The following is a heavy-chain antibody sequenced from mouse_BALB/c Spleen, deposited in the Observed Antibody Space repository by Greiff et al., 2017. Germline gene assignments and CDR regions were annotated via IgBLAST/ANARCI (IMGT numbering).Heavy chain of an antibody. CDR3: ASGYYGSSGYFDV. CDR1: GYTFTDYV. D-gene: IGHD1-1*01. J-gene: IGHJ1*01. Sequence: VQLQQSGPELVKPGASVKMSCKASGYTFTDYVISWVKQRTGQGLEWIGEIYPGSGSTYYNEKFKGKATLTADKSSNTAYMQLSSLTSEDSAVYFCASGYYGSSGYFDVWGAGTTVTVSS. V-gene: IGHV1-77*01. CDR2: IYPGSGST.